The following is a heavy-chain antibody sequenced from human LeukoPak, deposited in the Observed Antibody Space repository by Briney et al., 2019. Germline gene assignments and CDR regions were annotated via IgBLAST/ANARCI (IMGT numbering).Heavy chain of an antibody. CDR1: GYTFTSYA. D-gene: IGHD6-13*01. CDR2: INAGNDNT. CDR3: ARAGGSSWYVGDGLDY. Sequence: ASVKVSCKASGYTFTSYAMHWVRRAPGQRLEWMGWINAGNDNTKYSQEFQGRVTITRDTSASTAYMELSRLRSDDTAVYYCARAGGSSWYVGDGLDYWGQGTLVTVSS. J-gene: IGHJ4*02. V-gene: IGHV1-3*01.